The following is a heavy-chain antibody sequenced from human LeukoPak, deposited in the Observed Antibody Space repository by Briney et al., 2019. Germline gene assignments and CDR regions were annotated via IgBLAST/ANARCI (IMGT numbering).Heavy chain of an antibody. J-gene: IGHJ3*02. D-gene: IGHD4-17*01. CDR1: GFTFGDYA. V-gene: IGHV3-49*03. CDR2: IRSKAYGGTT. Sequence: GGSLRLSCTASGFTFGDYAMSWFRQAPGKGLEWVGFIRSKAYGGTTEYAASVKGRSTISRDDSKSIAYLQMNSLKTEDTAVYYCKNDYGTSDAFDIWGQGTMVTVSS. CDR3: KNDYGTSDAFDI.